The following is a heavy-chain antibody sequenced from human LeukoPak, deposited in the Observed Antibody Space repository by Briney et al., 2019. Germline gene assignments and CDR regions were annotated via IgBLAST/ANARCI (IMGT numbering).Heavy chain of an antibody. J-gene: IGHJ4*02. CDR1: GFTFSSYE. CDR3: AREATIFTDY. CDR2: ISSSGSII. Sequence: GGSLRLSCAASGFTFSSYEMNWVRQAPGKGLEWVSYISSSGSIIHYADSVKGRFTIPRDNAKNSLYLQMNSLRAEDTAVYYCAREATIFTDYWGQGTLVTVSS. D-gene: IGHD3-3*01. V-gene: IGHV3-48*03.